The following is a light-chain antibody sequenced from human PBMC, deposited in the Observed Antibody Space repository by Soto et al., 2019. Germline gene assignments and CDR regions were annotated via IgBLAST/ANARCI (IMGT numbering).Light chain of an antibody. CDR3: QQFNNWPRT. J-gene: IGKJ1*01. V-gene: IGKV3-15*01. CDR2: DAS. Sequence: SLSAGTLSLSQGERATLSCRASQSVSSSYLAWYQQKPGQAPRLLIYDASTRATGIPARFSGSGSGTEFTLTISSLQSEDFAVYYCQQFNNWPRTFGQGTKVDIK. CDR1: QSVSSSY.